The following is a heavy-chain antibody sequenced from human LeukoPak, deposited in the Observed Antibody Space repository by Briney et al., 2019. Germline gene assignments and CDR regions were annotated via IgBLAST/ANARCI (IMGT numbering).Heavy chain of an antibody. CDR3: AREFTVVGGVVNAFDI. J-gene: IGHJ3*02. CDR1: GDSVSTNNAA. V-gene: IGHV6-1*01. D-gene: IGHD3-10*01. Sequence: SQTLSLTCAISGDSVSTNNAAWNWIRQSPSRGLEWLGRTQYRSEWSFDYALSMKGRITVNPDTSKNQFSLQLNSVTPEDTAVYYCAREFTVVGGVVNAFDIWGQGTMVTVSS. CDR2: TQYRSEWSF.